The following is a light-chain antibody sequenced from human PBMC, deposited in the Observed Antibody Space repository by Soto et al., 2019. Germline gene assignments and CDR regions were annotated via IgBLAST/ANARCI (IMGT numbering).Light chain of an antibody. V-gene: IGKV1-5*03. CDR1: QSISSW. CDR2: KAS. J-gene: IGKJ1*01. Sequence: DIQMTQSPSTLSASVGDRVTITCRASQSISSWLAWYQQKPGKAPKLLIYKASSLESGVPSRFSGSGSGTEFTLTICSLQPDDFATYYCQLYNSYSSWTFGQGNKVEIK. CDR3: QLYNSYSSWT.